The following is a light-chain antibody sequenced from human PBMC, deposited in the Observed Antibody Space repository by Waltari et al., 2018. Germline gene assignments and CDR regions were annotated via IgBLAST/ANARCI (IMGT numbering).Light chain of an antibody. Sequence: QSALTQPRPVSGSPGPAFTISCTRTSSDVGGYNYVPLYQQHPGKAPKLMIYDVSKRPSGVPDRFSGSKSGNTASLTISGLQAEDEADYYCCSYAGSYTFVVFGGGTKLTVL. J-gene: IGLJ2*01. CDR3: CSYAGSYTFVV. CDR1: SSDVGGYNY. V-gene: IGLV2-11*01. CDR2: DVS.